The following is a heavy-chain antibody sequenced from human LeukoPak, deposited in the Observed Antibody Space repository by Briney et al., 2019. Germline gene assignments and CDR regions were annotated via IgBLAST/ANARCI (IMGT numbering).Heavy chain of an antibody. CDR1: GYTFTSYY. Sequence: SVKVSCKASGYTFTSYYMHWVRQAPGQGLEWMGGIIPIFGTANYAQKFQGRVTITADESTSTAYMELSSLRSEDTAVYYCARGQIVVVPAATYYFDYWGQGTLVTVSS. CDR3: ARGQIVVVPAATYYFDY. D-gene: IGHD2-2*01. CDR2: IIPIFGTA. J-gene: IGHJ4*02. V-gene: IGHV1-69*13.